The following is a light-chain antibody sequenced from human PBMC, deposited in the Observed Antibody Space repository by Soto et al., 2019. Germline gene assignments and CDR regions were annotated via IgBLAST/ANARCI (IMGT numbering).Light chain of an antibody. CDR2: EVS. CDR1: TIDVGSYNL. Sequence: SALTQPASVSGSPGQSITISCTGTTIDVGSYNLVSWYQQHPGKAPKLMIYEVSKRPSGVSNRFSGSKSGNTASLTISGLQAEDEADYYCCSYAGSSNVFGTGTKVTVL. J-gene: IGLJ1*01. V-gene: IGLV2-23*02. CDR3: CSYAGSSNV.